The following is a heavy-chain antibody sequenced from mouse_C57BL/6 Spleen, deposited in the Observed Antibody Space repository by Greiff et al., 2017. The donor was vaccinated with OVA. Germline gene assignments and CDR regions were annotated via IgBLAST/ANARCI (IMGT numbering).Heavy chain of an antibody. D-gene: IGHD4-1*01. Sequence: QVQLKQSGAELARPGASVKMSCKASGYTFTSYTMHWVKQRPRQGLEWIGYINPSSGYTKYNQKFKDKATLTADKSSSTAYMQLSSLTSEDSAVYYCARDPSGVDYWGQGTTLTVSS. CDR1: GYTFTSYT. J-gene: IGHJ2*01. V-gene: IGHV1-4*01. CDR3: ARDPSGVDY. CDR2: INPSSGYT.